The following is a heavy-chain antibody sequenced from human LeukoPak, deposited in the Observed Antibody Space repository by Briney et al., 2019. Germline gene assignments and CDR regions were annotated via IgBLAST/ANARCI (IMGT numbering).Heavy chain of an antibody. Sequence: GGSLRLSCAASGFTFSSYAMSWVRHAPGKGLEWVSAISGSGGSTYYADSVKGRFTISRDNSKNTLYLQMNSLRAEDTAVYYCAKGQSYCDSSGSGIWGQGTMVTVSS. J-gene: IGHJ3*02. D-gene: IGHD3-22*01. CDR1: GFTFSSYA. V-gene: IGHV3-23*01. CDR3: AKGQSYCDSSGSGI. CDR2: ISGSGGST.